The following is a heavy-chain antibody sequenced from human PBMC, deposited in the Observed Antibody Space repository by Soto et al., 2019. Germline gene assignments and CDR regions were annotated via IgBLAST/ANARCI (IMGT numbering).Heavy chain of an antibody. CDR3: ARDHIVVVPAAIYYYHGMDV. J-gene: IGHJ6*02. CDR1: GGAIISGDYY. CDR2: IYYSGST. Sequence: SETLSLTCTVSGGAIISGDYYFIWIRQPPGKGLEWIGYIYYSGSTYYNPSLKSRVTISVDTSKNQFSLKLSSVTAADTAVYYCARDHIVVVPAAIYYYHGMDVWGQGTTVTV. D-gene: IGHD2-2*01. V-gene: IGHV4-30-4*01.